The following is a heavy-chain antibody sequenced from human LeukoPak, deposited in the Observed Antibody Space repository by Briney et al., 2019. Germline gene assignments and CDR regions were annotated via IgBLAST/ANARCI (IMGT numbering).Heavy chain of an antibody. Sequence: PGGSLTLSCEASGIILRGHAMSWVRQAPGKGQEWVSGIGDSGEIERYADSVKGRFTISRDNFRNTVYLEMRSLRPEDTAVYYCAKGYSSGWTPFDYWGQGTQVTVSS. V-gene: IGHV3-23*01. J-gene: IGHJ4*02. CDR1: GIILRGHA. CDR2: IGDSGEIE. D-gene: IGHD6-19*01. CDR3: AKGYSSGWTPFDY.